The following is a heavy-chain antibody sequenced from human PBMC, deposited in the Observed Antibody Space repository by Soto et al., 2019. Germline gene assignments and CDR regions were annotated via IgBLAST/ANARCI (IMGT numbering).Heavy chain of an antibody. V-gene: IGHV4-4*07. CDR2: IYTSGST. CDR3: ARGSTMKTLGPREYYYYYGMDV. CDR1: GGSISSYY. J-gene: IGHJ6*02. D-gene: IGHD3-22*01. Sequence: SETLSLTCTVSGGSISSYYWSWIRQPAGKGLEWIGRIYTSGSTNYNPSLKSRVTMSVDTSKDQFSLKLSSVTAADTAVYYCARGSTMKTLGPREYYYYYGMDVWGQGTTVTVSS.